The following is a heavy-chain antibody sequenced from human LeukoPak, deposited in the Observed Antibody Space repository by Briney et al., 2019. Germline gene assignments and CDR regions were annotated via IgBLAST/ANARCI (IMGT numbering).Heavy chain of an antibody. CDR2: IYGSGTT. CDR1: GGSISSY. J-gene: IGHJ4*02. V-gene: IGHV4-4*07. CDR3: ARDGYSSSSDY. Sequence: SETLSLTCTVSGGSISSYWSWIRQPAGKGLEWIGRIYGSGTTTYNPSLKSRVSMSIDASKNQFSLKLMSVTAADTAVYYCARDGYSSSSDYWGQGTLVTVSS. D-gene: IGHD6-6*01.